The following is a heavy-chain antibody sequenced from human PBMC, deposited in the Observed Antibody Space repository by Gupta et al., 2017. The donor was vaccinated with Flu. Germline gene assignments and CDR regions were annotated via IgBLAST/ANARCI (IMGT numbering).Heavy chain of an antibody. J-gene: IGHJ6*02. CDR1: GYTFTNYG. CDR2: ISSYNGDT. V-gene: IGHV1-18*01. Sequence: QIQLVQSGPEVKKPGASVKVSCKASGYTFTNYGVSWARQAPGQGLEGMGWISSYNGDTRYAQKFQGRVTVTTAISTGTAHMEVRSLSSDDTAVYFCARAPSRLTSTAGRMDVWGQGTTVTVSS. D-gene: IGHD2-2*01. CDR3: ARAPSRLTSTAGRMDV.